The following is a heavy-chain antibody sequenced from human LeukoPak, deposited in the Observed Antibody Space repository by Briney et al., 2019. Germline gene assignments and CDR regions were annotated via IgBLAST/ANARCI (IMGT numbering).Heavy chain of an antibody. CDR2: INPNTGGT. J-gene: IGHJ4*02. Sequence: ASVKVSCKASGYNFTGYYLHWVRQAPGQGLEWMGWINPNTGGTNYAQKLQGRVTMTTDTSTSTAYMELRSLRSDDTAVYYCARRESTGYYHPFDYWGQGTLVTVSS. D-gene: IGHD3-22*01. V-gene: IGHV1-2*02. CDR1: GYNFTGYY. CDR3: ARRESTGYYHPFDY.